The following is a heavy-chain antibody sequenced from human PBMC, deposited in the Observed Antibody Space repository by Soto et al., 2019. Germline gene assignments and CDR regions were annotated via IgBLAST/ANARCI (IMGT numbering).Heavy chain of an antibody. J-gene: IGHJ4*02. V-gene: IGHV3-33*01. CDR3: ARDEARYYDSSGYRNY. Sequence: QVQLVESGGGVVQPGRSLRLSCAASGFTFSSYGMHWVRQAPGKGLEWVAVIWYDGSNKYYADSVKGRFTISRDNSKNXLYLQMNSLRAEDTAVYYCARDEARYYDSSGYRNYWGQGTLVTVSS. CDR2: IWYDGSNK. D-gene: IGHD3-22*01. CDR1: GFTFSSYG.